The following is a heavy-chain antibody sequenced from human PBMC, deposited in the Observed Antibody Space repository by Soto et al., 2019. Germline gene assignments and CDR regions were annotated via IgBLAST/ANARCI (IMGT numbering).Heavy chain of an antibody. CDR3: AKAPPQGMVRLYYFDY. CDR1: GFTFSSYA. Sequence: EVQLLESGGGLVQPGGSLRLSCAASGFTFSSYAMSWVRQAPGKGLEWVSAISGSGGSTYYADSVKGRFTISRDNSKNTLYLQMNSLRAEDTAVYYCAKAPPQGMVRLYYFDYWGQGTLVTVSS. J-gene: IGHJ4*02. CDR2: ISGSGGST. D-gene: IGHD3-10*01. V-gene: IGHV3-23*01.